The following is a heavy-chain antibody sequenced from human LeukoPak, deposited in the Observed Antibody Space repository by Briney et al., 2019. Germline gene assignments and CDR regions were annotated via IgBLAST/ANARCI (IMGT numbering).Heavy chain of an antibody. D-gene: IGHD5-18*01. J-gene: IGHJ3*02. V-gene: IGHV3-64*01. CDR2: ISSNGGIT. CDR1: GSTLSSYA. Sequence: SGGSLRLTCAASGSTLSSYAMHWVRQAPGKGLEYVSGISSNGGITYFANSVKSRFTISRDNSKNTLYLQMGSLRGEDMAVYYCARGPETAMAATLVGAFDIWGQGTMVTVYS. CDR3: ARGPETAMAATLVGAFDI.